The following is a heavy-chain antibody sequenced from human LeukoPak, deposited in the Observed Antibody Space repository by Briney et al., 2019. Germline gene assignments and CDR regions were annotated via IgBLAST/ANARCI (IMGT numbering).Heavy chain of an antibody. CDR2: ISYDGSNK. V-gene: IGHV3-30-3*01. Sequence: GRSLRLSCAASGFTFSSYAMRWVRQAPGKGLEWVAVISYDGSNKYYADSVKGRFTISRDNSKNTLYLQMNSLRAEDTAVYYCAREINRYWYSSSWYPHNWFDPWGQGTLVTVSS. CDR1: GFTFSSYA. J-gene: IGHJ5*02. CDR3: AREINRYWYSSSWYPHNWFDP. D-gene: IGHD6-13*01.